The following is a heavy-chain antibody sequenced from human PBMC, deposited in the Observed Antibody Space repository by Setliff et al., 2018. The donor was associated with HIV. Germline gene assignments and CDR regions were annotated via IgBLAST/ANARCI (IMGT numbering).Heavy chain of an antibody. Sequence: GGSLRLSCAGSGFTVNSGAMNWVRQAPGKGLEWVSTVGCWGTCTYFADSVKGRFTISADTSKNTLYLQMTRLSAEDTAVYYCARDLDPYFAMAVWGQGNAGHRLL. V-gene: IGHV3-23*01. J-gene: IGHJ6*02. CDR3: ARDLDPYFAMAV. CDR1: GFTVNSGA. CDR2: VGCWGTCT.